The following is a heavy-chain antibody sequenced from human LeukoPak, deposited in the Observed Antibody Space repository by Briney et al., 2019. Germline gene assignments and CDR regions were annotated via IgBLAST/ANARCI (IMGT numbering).Heavy chain of an antibody. CDR2: IYTSGST. J-gene: IGHJ5*02. Sequence: SETLSLTCTVYGGSISSYYWSWIRHPAGNGLEWIGRIYTSGSTNYNPSLKSRVTMSVDTSKTQFSLKLSSVTAADTAVYYCARIVSSQLGWFDPWGQGTLVTVSS. CDR3: ARIVSSQLGWFDP. CDR1: GGSISSYY. V-gene: IGHV4-4*07. D-gene: IGHD7-27*01.